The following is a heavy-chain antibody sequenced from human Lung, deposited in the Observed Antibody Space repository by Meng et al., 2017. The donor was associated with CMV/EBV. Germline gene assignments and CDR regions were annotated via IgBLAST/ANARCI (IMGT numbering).Heavy chain of an antibody. CDR2: ISYDGNN. D-gene: IGHD2/OR15-2a*01. CDR3: AREGPDYNSSYFDY. Sequence: QVTLVGAGGGVVRPGRSLRLSCAASGFTFRTYAMHWVRQAPGKGLEWMTIISYDGNNKYADSVKGRFTISRDNSKNTLYLQMNSLRTEDTAVYYCAREGPDYNSSYFDYWGQGTLVTVSS. V-gene: IGHV3-30-3*01. CDR1: GFTFRTYA. J-gene: IGHJ4*02.